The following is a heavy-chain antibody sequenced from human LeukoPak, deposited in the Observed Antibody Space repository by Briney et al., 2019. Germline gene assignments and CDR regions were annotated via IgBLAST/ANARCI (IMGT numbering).Heavy chain of an antibody. Sequence: GGSLRLSCVASGFTFSDYYMSWIRQAPGKALEWVSYISSSGYTIYYADSVKGRFTISRDNAKKSLYLEMNTLRAEDTAVYYCAGSRYCSNTNCYPYYFDYWGQGTLVTVSS. CDR2: ISSSGYTI. V-gene: IGHV3-11*04. J-gene: IGHJ4*02. D-gene: IGHD2-2*01. CDR1: GFTFSDYY. CDR3: AGSRYCSNTNCYPYYFDY.